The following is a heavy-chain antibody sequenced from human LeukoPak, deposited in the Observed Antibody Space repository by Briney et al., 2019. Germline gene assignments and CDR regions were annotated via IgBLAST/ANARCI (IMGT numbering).Heavy chain of an antibody. CDR1: GFTFTSSA. J-gene: IGHJ6*02. CDR2: IVVGSGNT. D-gene: IGHD3-22*01. V-gene: IGHV1-58*02. CDR3: AAGRDSSGYYPNYYYYGMDV. Sequence: SVKVSCKASGFTFTSSAMQWVRQARGQRLEWIGWIVVGSGNTNYAQKFQERVTITRDMSASTAYMELSSLRSEDTAVYYCAAGRDSSGYYPNYYYYGMDVWGQGTTVTVSS.